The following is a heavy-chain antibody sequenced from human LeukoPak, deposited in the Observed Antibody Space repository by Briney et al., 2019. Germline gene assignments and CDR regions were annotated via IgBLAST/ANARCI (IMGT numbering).Heavy chain of an antibody. CDR2: ISFDGSNK. CDR1: GFTFNTYA. D-gene: IGHD5-18*01. V-gene: IGHV3-30*04. CDR3: ARESGYSYGRFDY. Sequence: GGSLRLSCAAFGFTFNTYAMHWVRQAPGKGLEWVAVISFDGSNKYYADSVKGRFTISRDNSKNTMYMKMNSLRAEDTAVYYCARESGYSYGRFDYWGQGTLVTVSS. J-gene: IGHJ4*02.